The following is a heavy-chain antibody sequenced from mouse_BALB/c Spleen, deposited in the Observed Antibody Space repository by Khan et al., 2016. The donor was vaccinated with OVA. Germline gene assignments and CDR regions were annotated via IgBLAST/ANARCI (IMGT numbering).Heavy chain of an antibody. J-gene: IGHJ2*01. V-gene: IGHV1-7*01. Sequence: QVRLQQSGTELAKPGASVKMSCKASGYTFTTYWMHWVKQRPGQGLEWIGYINTTSGYTDYNEKFKDKATLSADKSSSTAYMQLSSLTSEDSAVYYCARDRIDYWGQGTTLTVSS. CDR3: ARDRIDY. CDR2: INTTSGYT. CDR1: GYTFTTYW.